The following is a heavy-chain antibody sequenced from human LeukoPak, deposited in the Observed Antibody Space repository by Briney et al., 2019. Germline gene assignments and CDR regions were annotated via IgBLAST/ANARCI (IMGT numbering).Heavy chain of an antibody. CDR3: ARATGYQLRLFDY. D-gene: IGHD2-2*01. V-gene: IGHV4-59*01. Sequence: SETLSLTCTVSGGSISSYYWSWVRQSPGKGLEWIGYVFHSGYSNYNPSLKSRVTMSVDTSKNQFSLKLSSVTAADTAIYYCARATGYQLRLFDYWGQGTLVTVSS. CDR2: VFHSGYS. CDR1: GGSISSYY. J-gene: IGHJ4*02.